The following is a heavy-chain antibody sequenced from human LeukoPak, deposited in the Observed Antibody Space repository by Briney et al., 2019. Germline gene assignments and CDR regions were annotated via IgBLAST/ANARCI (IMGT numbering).Heavy chain of an antibody. CDR3: ARGGGYSYGYRKYYFDY. V-gene: IGHV1-2*02. CDR2: INPNNGGT. Sequence: GASVKVSCKASGYTFTGYYMHWVRQAPGQGLEWMGWINPNNGGTHYAQKFQGRVTMTRDTSISTAYMELSSLRSEDTAVYYCARGGGYSYGYRKYYFDYWGQGTLVTVSS. CDR1: GYTFTGYY. D-gene: IGHD5-18*01. J-gene: IGHJ4*02.